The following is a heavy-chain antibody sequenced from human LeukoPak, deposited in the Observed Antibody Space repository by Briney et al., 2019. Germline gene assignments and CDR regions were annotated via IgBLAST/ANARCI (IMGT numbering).Heavy chain of an antibody. CDR3: ARTYDFGRGPPGDAFDN. CDR1: GFTFTIFG. Sequence: GGSLRLSGAASGFTFTIFGFNWVRQAPGKVPEWVSYIDARSGITYYADSVEGRFTISRDNAQESVFLQMNSLRADDTAVYYCARTYDFGRGPPGDAFDNWGPGTLVTVSS. D-gene: IGHD3-3*01. V-gene: IGHV3-48*01. CDR2: IDARSGIT. J-gene: IGHJ3*02.